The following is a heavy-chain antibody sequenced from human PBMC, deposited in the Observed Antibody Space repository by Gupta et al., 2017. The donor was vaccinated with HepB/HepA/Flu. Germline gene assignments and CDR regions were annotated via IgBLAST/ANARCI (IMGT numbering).Heavy chain of an antibody. CDR2: MNANSGTN. V-gene: IGHV1-8*03. CDR1: GYTFDSYG. D-gene: IGHD2-2*01. CDR3: ASSYCSSTSCYYVAFDI. J-gene: IGHJ3*02. Sequence: HVQLVTSGAEVMKPGASGKFYCMGSGYTFDSYGINWVLRADGQGLEWMGWMNANSGTNGYAQKFQGRVIITRNASISPAYMELSSQRSEDTAVYYCASSYCSSTSCYYVAFDIWGQGTMVTVSS.